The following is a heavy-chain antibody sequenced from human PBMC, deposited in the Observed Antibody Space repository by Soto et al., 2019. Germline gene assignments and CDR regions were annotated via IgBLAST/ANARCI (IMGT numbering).Heavy chain of an antibody. Sequence: PGGSLRLSCAASGVTFSGYAMHWVRQAPGKGLEWVAVISHDGSKKYYGDSVKGRYTISRDNSKKILYLQMNSLRAEDTAVYYCAKDRSSSWSLDYWGQGTLVTVSS. CDR1: GVTFSGYA. D-gene: IGHD6-13*01. CDR2: ISHDGSKK. V-gene: IGHV3-30*04. J-gene: IGHJ4*02. CDR3: AKDRSSSWSLDY.